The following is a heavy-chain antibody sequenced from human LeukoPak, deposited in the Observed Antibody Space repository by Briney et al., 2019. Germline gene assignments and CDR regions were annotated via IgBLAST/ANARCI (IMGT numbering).Heavy chain of an antibody. CDR3: ATHSGSYYDRAYNWFDP. Sequence: SETLSLTXTVSGGSIGSSSYYWGCIGQPPGKGLEWIGSIYYSGSTYYNPSLKSRVTISVDTSKNQFSLKLSSVTAADTAVYYCATHSGSYYDRAYNWFDPWGQGTLVTVSS. CDR1: GGSIGSSSYY. D-gene: IGHD1-26*01. J-gene: IGHJ5*02. V-gene: IGHV4-39*01. CDR2: IYYSGST.